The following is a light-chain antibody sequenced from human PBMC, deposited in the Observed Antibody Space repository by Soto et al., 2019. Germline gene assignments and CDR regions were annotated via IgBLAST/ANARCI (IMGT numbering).Light chain of an antibody. CDR3: QQYNNWPLT. V-gene: IGKV3-15*01. CDR2: GTS. Sequence: EIVLPQSPGTLSLSPGASATLYGRASQIVGNTYLGWFQQRPGQAPRLLIYGTSNRATGIPARFSGSGSGTEFTLTISSLQSEEFAVYYCQQYNNWPLTFGGGTKVDIK. J-gene: IGKJ4*01. CDR1: QIVGNTY.